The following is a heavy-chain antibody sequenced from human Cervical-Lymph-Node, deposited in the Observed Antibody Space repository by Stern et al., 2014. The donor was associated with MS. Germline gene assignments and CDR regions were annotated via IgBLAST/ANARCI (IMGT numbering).Heavy chain of an antibody. J-gene: IGHJ4*02. CDR1: GGSISRGGYY. D-gene: IGHD5-24*01. CDR3: AGRDVEMAMY. Sequence: VQLVESGPGLVKPSQTLSLTCTVSGGSISRGGYYWTCIRPHPGKGLEWIGYIYYSGGTYYNPSLKSRVTISVDTSKNQFSLKRSSVTAADTAVYYCAGRDVEMAMYWGQGTLVTVSS. CDR2: IYYSGGT. V-gene: IGHV4-31*03.